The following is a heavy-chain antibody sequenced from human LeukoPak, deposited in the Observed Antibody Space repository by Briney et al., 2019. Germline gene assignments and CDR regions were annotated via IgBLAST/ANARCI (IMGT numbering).Heavy chain of an antibody. Sequence: GRSLRLSCAASGFTFDDYAMHWVRQAPGKGLEWVSGISWNSGSIGYADSVKGRFTISRDNAKNSLYLQMNSLRDEDTALYYCGKDRYYGSGSYLDNWGQGTLVTVSS. V-gene: IGHV3-9*01. CDR1: GFTFDDYA. CDR2: ISWNSGSI. D-gene: IGHD3-10*01. CDR3: GKDRYYGSGSYLDN. J-gene: IGHJ4*02.